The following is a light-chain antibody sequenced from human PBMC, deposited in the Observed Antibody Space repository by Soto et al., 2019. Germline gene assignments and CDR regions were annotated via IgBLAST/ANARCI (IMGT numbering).Light chain of an antibody. CDR1: QSVSSSY. CDR2: DAS. CDR3: QQYGSSPPT. Sequence: EIVLTQSPGTLSLSPGDRASLSCRASQSVSSSYLAWYQQIPGQAPRLLINDASRRATGIPDRFSGSGSGTDFTLTISRLEPEDFAVYYCQQYGSSPPTFXQGTKVDIK. J-gene: IGKJ1*01. V-gene: IGKV3-20*01.